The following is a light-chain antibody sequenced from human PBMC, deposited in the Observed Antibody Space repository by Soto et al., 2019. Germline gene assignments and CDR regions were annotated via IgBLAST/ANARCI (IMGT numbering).Light chain of an antibody. CDR3: QQRLNWPPN. CDR1: QSVTNY. J-gene: IGKJ1*01. V-gene: IGKV3-11*01. CDR2: DAS. Sequence: IFLTQSPDTLSFSPLEIATLSCRATQSVTNYIAWYQQRPGQAPRLLIYDASNRASGVPAKFSGSGSGTDFTLTISDLEPADFGLYYCQQRLNWPPNFGQGTKVDIK.